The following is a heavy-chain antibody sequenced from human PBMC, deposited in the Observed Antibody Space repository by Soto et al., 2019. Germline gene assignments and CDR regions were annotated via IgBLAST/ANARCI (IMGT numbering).Heavy chain of an antibody. V-gene: IGHV4-59*01. CDR1: GGSISSSY. J-gene: IGHJ4*02. D-gene: IGHD6-6*01. CDR2: IYNGGST. Sequence: SETLSLTCTVSGGSISSSYWSWIRQPPGKGLEWLGYIYNGGSTNYNPSLKSRVTMSVDTSKNQFSLKLYSVTAADTAVYYCARHSSSSDYFDYWGQGTLVTVSS. CDR3: ARHSSSSDYFDY.